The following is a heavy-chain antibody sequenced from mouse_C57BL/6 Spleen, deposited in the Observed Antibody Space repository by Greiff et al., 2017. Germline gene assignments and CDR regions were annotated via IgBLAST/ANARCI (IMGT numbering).Heavy chain of an antibody. CDR2: IRRKSSNYAT. D-gene: IGHD1-1*01. Sequence: EVKLMESGGGLVQPKGSLKLSCAASGFTFTTYAMHWVRQAPGQGLEWVARIRRKSSNYATYYAVSVKDRFTISRDDSQSMLYLQMNSLKTEDTAMYYCVRDIYSGISYAMDYWGQGTSVTVSS. CDR3: VRDIYSGISYAMDY. CDR1: GFTFTTYA. J-gene: IGHJ4*01. V-gene: IGHV10-3*01.